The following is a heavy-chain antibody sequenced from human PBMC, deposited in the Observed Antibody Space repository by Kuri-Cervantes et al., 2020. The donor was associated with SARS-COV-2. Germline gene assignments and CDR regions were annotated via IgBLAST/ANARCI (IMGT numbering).Heavy chain of an antibody. J-gene: IGHJ4*02. CDR2: ISGSGGST. CDR3: ARDLRLGKSLDY. Sequence: GESLKISCAASGFTFSSYGMHWVRQAPGKGLEWVSAISGSGGSTYYADSVKGRFTISRDNSKNTLYLQMSSLRAEDTAVYYCARDLRLGKSLDYWGQGTLVTVSS. CDR1: GFTFSSYG. V-gene: IGHV3-23*01. D-gene: IGHD7-27*01.